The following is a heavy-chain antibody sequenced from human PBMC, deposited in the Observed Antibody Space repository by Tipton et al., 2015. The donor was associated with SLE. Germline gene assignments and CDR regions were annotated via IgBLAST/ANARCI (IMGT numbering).Heavy chain of an antibody. D-gene: IGHD2-8*02. CDR2: IYYSGST. CDR1: GGSISSYY. Sequence: TLSLTCTVSGGSISSYYWSWIRQPPGNGLEWIGYIYYSGSTDYNPSLKSRVTISVDTSKNHFSLKLSSVTAADTAVYYCARHQGCPGGVCYRGFGPCGQGTLVTVSS. V-gene: IGHV4-59*08. J-gene: IGHJ5*02. CDR3: ARHQGCPGGVCYRGFGP.